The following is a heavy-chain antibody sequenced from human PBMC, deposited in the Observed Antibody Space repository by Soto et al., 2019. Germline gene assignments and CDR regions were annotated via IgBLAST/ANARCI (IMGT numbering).Heavy chain of an antibody. J-gene: IGHJ6*02. D-gene: IGHD6-13*01. V-gene: IGHV3-23*01. CDR3: AKDRDGATAGPTKFYGMDV. CDR2: ISGSGDST. Sequence: EVQLLESGGGLVQPGGSLRLSCAASGFTFSSYAMSWVRQAPGKGLEWVSVISGSGDSTYYADFVRGRFSSSRDNSKNTLYLQMNSLRAEDTAVYYCAKDRDGATAGPTKFYGMDVWGQGTTVTVSS. CDR1: GFTFSSYA.